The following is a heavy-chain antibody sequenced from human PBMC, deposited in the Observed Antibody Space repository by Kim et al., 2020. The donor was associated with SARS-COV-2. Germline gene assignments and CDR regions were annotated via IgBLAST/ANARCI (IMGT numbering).Heavy chain of an antibody. D-gene: IGHD6-19*01. Sequence: ASLKISCKVSGYSFTSYWITWVRQMPGKGLEWMGRIDPSDSYTNYSPSSQGHVTISADKSITTAYLQWSSLKASDTAMYYCARHRKIVLAGITAFDIWGQGTMVTVSS. V-gene: IGHV5-10-1*01. CDR1: GYSFTSYW. CDR3: ARHRKIVLAGITAFDI. CDR2: IDPSDSYT. J-gene: IGHJ3*02.